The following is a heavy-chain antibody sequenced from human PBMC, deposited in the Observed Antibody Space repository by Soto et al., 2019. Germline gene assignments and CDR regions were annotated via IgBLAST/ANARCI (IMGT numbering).Heavy chain of an antibody. J-gene: IGHJ6*02. CDR2: INSDGSST. V-gene: IGHV3-74*01. CDR3: ARDQYYDSVDGDPYYYYYGMDV. CDR1: GFTFSSYW. D-gene: IGHD3-3*01. Sequence: GGSLRLSCAASGFTFSSYWMHWVRQAPGKGLVWVSRINSDGSSTSYADSVKGRFTISRDNAKNTLYLQMNSLRAEDTAVYYCARDQYYDSVDGDPYYYYYGMDVWGQGTTVTVSS.